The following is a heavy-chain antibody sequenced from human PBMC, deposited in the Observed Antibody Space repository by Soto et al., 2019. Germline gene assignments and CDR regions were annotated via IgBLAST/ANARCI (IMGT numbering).Heavy chain of an antibody. CDR1: GYTFTGYY. CDR3: ARGLYSSSAGDWFDP. CDR2: INPNSGGT. Sequence: AAVEVSCKASGYTFTGYYIHWVRRAPGQGLEWMGWINPNSGGTNYAQKFQGWVTMTRDTSISTAYMELSRLRSDDTAVYYCARGLYSSSAGDWFDPWGQGTLVTVSS. J-gene: IGHJ5*02. V-gene: IGHV1-2*04. D-gene: IGHD6-6*01.